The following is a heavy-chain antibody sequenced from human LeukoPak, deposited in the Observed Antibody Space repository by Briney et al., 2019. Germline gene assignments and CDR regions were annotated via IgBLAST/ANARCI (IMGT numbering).Heavy chain of an antibody. J-gene: IGHJ4*02. D-gene: IGHD3-3*01. CDR3: ARIRASDFWSGYADY. CDR1: GGTFSSYA. CDR2: IIPIFGTA. V-gene: IGHV1-69*05. Sequence: SVKVSCKASGGTFSSYAIGWVRQAPGQGLEWMGRIIPIFGTANYAQKFQGRVTITTDESTSTAYMELSSLRSEDTAVYYCARIRASDFWSGYADYWGQGTLVTVSS.